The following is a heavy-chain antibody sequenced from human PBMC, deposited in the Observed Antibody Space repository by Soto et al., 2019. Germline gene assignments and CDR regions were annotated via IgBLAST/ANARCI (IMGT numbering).Heavy chain of an antibody. CDR2: ISGSGGST. D-gene: IGHD5-12*01. Sequence: GGSLRLSCAASGFTFSSYAMSWVRQAPGKGLEWVSAISGSGGSTYYADSVKGGFTISRDNSKNTLYLQMNSLRAEDTAVYYCAKVRGVEMATGFDYWGQGTLVTVSS. CDR1: GFTFSSYA. J-gene: IGHJ4*02. CDR3: AKVRGVEMATGFDY. V-gene: IGHV3-23*01.